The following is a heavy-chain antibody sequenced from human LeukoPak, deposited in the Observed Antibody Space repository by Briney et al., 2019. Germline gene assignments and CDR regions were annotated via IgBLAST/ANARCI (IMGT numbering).Heavy chain of an antibody. D-gene: IGHD3-10*01. CDR1: GFTFSSYW. Sequence: PGGSLRLSCAASGFTFSSYWMSWVRQAPGKGLEWVANIKQDGSEKYYVDSVKGRFTISRDNSKNTLYLQMNSLRAEDTAVYYCARDPVVSGGDAFDIWGQGTMVTVSS. J-gene: IGHJ3*02. V-gene: IGHV3-7*03. CDR3: ARDPVVSGGDAFDI. CDR2: IKQDGSEK.